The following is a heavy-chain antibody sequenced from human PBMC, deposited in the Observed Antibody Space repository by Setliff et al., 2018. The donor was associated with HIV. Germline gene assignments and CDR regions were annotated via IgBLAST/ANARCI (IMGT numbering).Heavy chain of an antibody. J-gene: IGHJ3*02. CDR2: VYSTGST. D-gene: IGHD3-9*01. CDR1: GDSINNYY. Sequence: PSETLSLTCTVSGDSINNYYWSWIRQPPGKGLEWIGYVYSTGSTNSKSSLKSRVTISVDTSKNPFSLKLSSVTAADTAVYYCARVATGPESFDIWGQGTMVIVSS. V-gene: IGHV4-59*01. CDR3: ARVATGPESFDI.